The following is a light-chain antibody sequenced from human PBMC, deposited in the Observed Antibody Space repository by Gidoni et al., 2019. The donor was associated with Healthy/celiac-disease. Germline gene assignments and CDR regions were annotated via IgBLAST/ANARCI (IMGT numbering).Light chain of an antibody. Sequence: INSKSSQSVLYSSNNKNYLAWYQQKPEQPPKLLIYWASTRESGVPDRFSGSGSGTDFTLTISSLQAEDVAVYYCQQYYSTPFTFGPGTKVDIK. J-gene: IGKJ3*01. CDR3: QQYYSTPFT. CDR1: QSVLYSSNNKNY. CDR2: WAS. V-gene: IGKV4-1*01.